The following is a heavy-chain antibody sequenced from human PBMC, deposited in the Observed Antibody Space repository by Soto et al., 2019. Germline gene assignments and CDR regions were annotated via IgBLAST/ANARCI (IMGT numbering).Heavy chain of an antibody. CDR1: GYTFTSYA. V-gene: IGHV1-3*01. J-gene: IGHJ4*02. D-gene: IGHD3-3*01. CDR2: INAGNGNT. CDR3: ARTMALEMYYDFWSGPFYFDY. Sequence: XSVKVSCKASGYTFTSYAMHWVREAPVQRLEWMGWINAGNGNTKYSQKFQGRVTITRDTSASTAYMELSSLRSEDTAVYYCARTMALEMYYDFWSGPFYFDYWGQGTLVTVSS.